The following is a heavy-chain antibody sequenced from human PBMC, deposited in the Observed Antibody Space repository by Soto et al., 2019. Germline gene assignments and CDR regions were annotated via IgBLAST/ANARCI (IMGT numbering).Heavy chain of an antibody. CDR2: IKSKSDGGTI. J-gene: IGHJ3*02. CDR3: TTGPNLRPLAAFDI. V-gene: IGHV3-15*01. Sequence: VQLVESGGGLVKPGGSLRLSCAASGFTFTNAWMTWVRQGPGKGLEWVGRIKSKSDGGTIDYAAPVKGRFTISRVDSKNTLYLQMNSLKTEDTAVYYCTTGPNLRPLAAFDIWGQGTVVTVSS. CDR1: GFTFTNAW.